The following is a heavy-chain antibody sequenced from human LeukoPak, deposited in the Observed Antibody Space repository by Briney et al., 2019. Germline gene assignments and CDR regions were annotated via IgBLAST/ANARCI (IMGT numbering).Heavy chain of an antibody. D-gene: IGHD3-10*01. CDR2: IYRSGST. CDR3: ARDRYFGSGSYLPE. V-gene: IGHV4-38-2*02. Sequence: SETLSLTCTVSGYSTNSGYYWVWIRQPPGKGLEWIGSIYRSGSTNYNPSLKSRVTISVDTSKNQFSPKVSSVTAADTAVYYCARDRYFGSGSYLPEWGQGTLVTVSS. CDR1: GYSTNSGYY. J-gene: IGHJ4*02.